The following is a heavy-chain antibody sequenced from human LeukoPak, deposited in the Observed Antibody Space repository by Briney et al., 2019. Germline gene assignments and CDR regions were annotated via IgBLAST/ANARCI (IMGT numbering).Heavy chain of an antibody. Sequence: SETLSLTCAVYGGSFSGYYWSWIRQPPGKGLEWIGEINHSGSTNYNPSLKSRVTISVDTSKNQFSLKLSSVTAADTAVYYCARDQYYDYVWGSYRYTHPTYYFDYWGQGTLVTVSS. CDR1: GGSFSGYY. J-gene: IGHJ4*02. CDR3: ARDQYYDYVWGSYRYTHPTYYFDY. D-gene: IGHD3-16*02. CDR2: INHSGST. V-gene: IGHV4-34*01.